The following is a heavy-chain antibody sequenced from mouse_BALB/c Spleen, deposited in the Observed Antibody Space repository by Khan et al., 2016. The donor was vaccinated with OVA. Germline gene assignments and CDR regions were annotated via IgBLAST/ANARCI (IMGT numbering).Heavy chain of an antibody. D-gene: IGHD4-1*01. J-gene: IGHJ3*01. CDR1: GFTFSSYS. CDR2: ISSAGDFT. CDR3: ASDLTGSFAY. V-gene: IGHV5-6*01. Sequence: EVELVESGGDLVKPGGSLKLSCAASGFTFSSYSMSWVRQTPDERLEWVTTISSAGDFTYYPDSVKGRFTISRDNAKNTLYLQMSSLKSEDTAMYYCASDLTGSFAYWGQGTLVTVSA.